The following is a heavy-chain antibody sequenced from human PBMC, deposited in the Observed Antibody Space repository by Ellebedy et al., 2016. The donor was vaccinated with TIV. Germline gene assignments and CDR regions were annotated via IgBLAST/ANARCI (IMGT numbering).Heavy chain of an antibody. J-gene: IGHJ4*02. CDR3: AGEVGARQINS. D-gene: IGHD1-26*01. Sequence: GESLKISCAASGFTFSDYAMHWVRQAPGKGLEWVAVMSYDETYKLYADSVKGRFTISRDNSKNTLYLQMNSLRVEDTAVYYCAGEVGARQINSWGQGTQVTVSS. CDR2: MSYDETYK. CDR1: GFTFSDYA. V-gene: IGHV3-30-3*01.